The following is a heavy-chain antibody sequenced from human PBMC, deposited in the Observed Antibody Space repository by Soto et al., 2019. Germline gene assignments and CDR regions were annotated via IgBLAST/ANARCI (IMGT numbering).Heavy chain of an antibody. CDR2: ISAYNGTR. CDR3: ARGTYKDF. D-gene: IGHD1-1*01. Sequence: QVQLVQSGAEVKKPGASVKVSCKASGYNLMTYGINWVRQAPGQGLEWVAWISAYNGTRYSAQNFQGRVTMTTDAHTSTAYMELRSLRSDDPAIYFCARGTYKDFWGQGTLVTVSS. V-gene: IGHV1-18*01. CDR1: GYNLMTYG. J-gene: IGHJ4*02.